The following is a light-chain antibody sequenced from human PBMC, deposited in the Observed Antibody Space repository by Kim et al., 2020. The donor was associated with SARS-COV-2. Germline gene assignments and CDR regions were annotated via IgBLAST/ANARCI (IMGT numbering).Light chain of an antibody. CDR2: GAS. CDR1: QIVSSI. Sequence: VSAGERATRSCGASQIVSSILAWDQRKPGPAPRLLIYGASTRATGIPARVSGSGSGTEFTITISSLQSEDVADYYCQQYNNWLWTFGQGTKVDIK. J-gene: IGKJ1*01. V-gene: IGKV3-15*01. CDR3: QQYNNWLWT.